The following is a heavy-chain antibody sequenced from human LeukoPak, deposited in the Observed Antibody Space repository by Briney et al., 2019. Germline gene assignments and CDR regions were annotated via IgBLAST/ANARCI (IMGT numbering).Heavy chain of an antibody. CDR3: ARWSGYALD. J-gene: IGHJ4*02. V-gene: IGHV4-59*01. D-gene: IGHD2-2*01. CDR2: IYYSGST. CDR1: GGSISSYY. Sequence: SETLSLTCTVSGGSISSYYWSWIRQPPGKGLEWIGYIYYSGSTNYNPSLKGRLTMSIDTSKNQFSLKLSSVTAADTAVYYCARWSGYALDWGQRTLVTVSS.